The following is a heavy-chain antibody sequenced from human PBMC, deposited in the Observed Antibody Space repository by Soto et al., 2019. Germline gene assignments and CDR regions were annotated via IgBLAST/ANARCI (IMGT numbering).Heavy chain of an antibody. CDR2: ISSGNDNT. J-gene: IGHJ4*02. CDR3: ARDEGVASGN. D-gene: IGHD6-19*01. V-gene: IGHV1-3*04. CDR1: GYTFSSYA. Sequence: GASVKVSCKASGYTFSSYAMHWARQAPGQRLEWMGWISSGNDNTKYSQKFQDRVTITRDTSASTAYMELSSLTFEDTAVYYCARDEGVASGNWGQGTLVTAPQ.